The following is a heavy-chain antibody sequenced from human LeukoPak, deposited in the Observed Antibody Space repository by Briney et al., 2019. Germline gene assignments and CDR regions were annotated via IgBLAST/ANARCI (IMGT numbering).Heavy chain of an antibody. D-gene: IGHD6-13*01. CDR1: GYTFTGYY. Sequence: ASVKVSCKASGYTFTGYYMHWVRQAPGQGLEWMGWMNPNSGNTGYAQKFQGRVTITRNTSISTAYMELSSLRSEDTAVYYCARGLSSSWYDYYYYMDVWGKGTTVTVSS. CDR2: MNPNSGNT. J-gene: IGHJ6*03. CDR3: ARGLSSSWYDYYYYMDV. V-gene: IGHV1-8*03.